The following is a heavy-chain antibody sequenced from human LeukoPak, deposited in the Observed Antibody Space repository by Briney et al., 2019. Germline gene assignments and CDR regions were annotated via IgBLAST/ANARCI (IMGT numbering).Heavy chain of an antibody. V-gene: IGHV1-2*02. J-gene: IGHJ3*02. CDR2: INPNSGGT. CDR1: GYTFTGYY. Sequence: ASVTVSCKASGYTFTGYYMHWVRQAPGQGLEWMGWINPNSGGTNYAQKFQGRVTMTRDTSISTAYMELSRLRSDDTAVYYCAREQNGSGSYYHHDAFDIWGQGTMVTVSS. CDR3: AREQNGSGSYYHHDAFDI. D-gene: IGHD3-10*01.